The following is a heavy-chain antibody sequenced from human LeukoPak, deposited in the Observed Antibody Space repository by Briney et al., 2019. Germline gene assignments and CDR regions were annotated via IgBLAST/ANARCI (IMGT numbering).Heavy chain of an antibody. V-gene: IGHV1-2*06. CDR3: ARAVEGWNWFDP. CDR1: GYTFTGYY. CDR2: INPNSGGT. J-gene: IGHJ5*02. Sequence: ASVKVSCKASGYTFTGYYMHWVRQAPGPGLEWMGRINPNSGGTNYAQKFQGRVTMTRDTSISTAYMELSRLRSDDTAVYYCARAVEGWNWFDPWGQGTLVTVSS. D-gene: IGHD6-19*01.